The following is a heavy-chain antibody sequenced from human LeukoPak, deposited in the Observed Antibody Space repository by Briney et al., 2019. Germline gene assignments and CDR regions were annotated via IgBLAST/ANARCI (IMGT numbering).Heavy chain of an antibody. D-gene: IGHD2-8*01. J-gene: IGHJ4*02. CDR3: ARSVQVYGAVYAIAR. Sequence: GGSLRPSCAASGFTFSSYWMHWVRQVPGKGLVWVSHINTDGSNTNYADSVKGRFTISRDNAKNTVYLQMNSLRAEDTAVYYCARSVQVYGAVYAIARWGQGTLVTVSS. V-gene: IGHV3-74*01. CDR2: INTDGSNT. CDR1: GFTFSSYW.